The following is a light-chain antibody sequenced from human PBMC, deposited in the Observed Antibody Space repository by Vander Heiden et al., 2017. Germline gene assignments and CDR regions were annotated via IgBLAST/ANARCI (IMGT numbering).Light chain of an antibody. CDR1: QSISWW. Sequence: DTQMTQSPSTLSASVGDRVTITCRASQSISWWLAWYQQKPGKAPKLLIYKASTLESGVPSRFSGSGSGTEFTLTISSLQPDDFATYYCQQYNTYWTFGQRTKVEIK. CDR2: KAS. CDR3: QQYNTYWT. J-gene: IGKJ1*01. V-gene: IGKV1-5*03.